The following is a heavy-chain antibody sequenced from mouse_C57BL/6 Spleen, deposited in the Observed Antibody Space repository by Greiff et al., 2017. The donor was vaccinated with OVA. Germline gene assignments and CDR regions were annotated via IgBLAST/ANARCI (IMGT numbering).Heavy chain of an antibody. CDR1: GYTFTDYY. Sequence: VQLQQSGPELVKPGASVKISCKASGYTFTDYYMNWVKQSHGKSLEWIGDINPNNGGTSYNQKFKGKATLTVDKSSSTAYMELRSLTSEDSAVYYCARSGITTVGGYFDVWGTGTTVTVSS. J-gene: IGHJ1*03. V-gene: IGHV1-26*01. D-gene: IGHD1-1*01. CDR2: INPNNGGT. CDR3: ARSGITTVGGYFDV.